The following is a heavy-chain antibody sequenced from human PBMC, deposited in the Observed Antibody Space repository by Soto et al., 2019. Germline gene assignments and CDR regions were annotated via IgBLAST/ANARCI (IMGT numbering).Heavy chain of an antibody. Sequence: QVQLQQWGAGLLKSSETLSLTGAVYGGSFSGYYWNWLRQPPGEGLEWVGKIDQSGSTNYNPSLKSRVTMLVEASRRQLALKVTSVAAMDTAVYYCAGGGVTVVRGVMNWFDPWGEGTLVTVSS. CDR3: AGGGVTVVRGVMNWFDP. J-gene: IGHJ5*02. V-gene: IGHV4-34*01. CDR2: IDQSGST. D-gene: IGHD3-10*01. CDR1: GGSFSGYY.